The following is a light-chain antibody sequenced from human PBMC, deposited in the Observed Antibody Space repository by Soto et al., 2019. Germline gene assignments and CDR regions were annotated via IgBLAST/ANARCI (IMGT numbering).Light chain of an antibody. J-gene: IGLJ1*01. CDR1: SSDVGGYNY. V-gene: IGLV2-14*01. CDR3: SSYTSNNLYV. Sequence: QSALTQPASVSGSPGQSITISCTGTSSDVGGYNYVSWYQQHPGKAPKLMISEVSNRPSGVSNRFSGSKSGNTASLTISGLQAEDEADYYCSSYTSNNLYVFGTGTKATVL. CDR2: EVS.